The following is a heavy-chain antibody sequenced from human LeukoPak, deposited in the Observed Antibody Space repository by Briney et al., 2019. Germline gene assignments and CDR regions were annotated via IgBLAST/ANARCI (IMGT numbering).Heavy chain of an antibody. CDR3: ARYYYGSGSYSFADY. J-gene: IGHJ4*02. V-gene: IGHV3-53*01. CDR2: LFSGGST. D-gene: IGHD3-10*01. Sequence: PGGSLRLSCAASGFTVSSNYMSWVRQAPGKGLEWVSALFSGGSTYYADSVKGRFTISRDNSRNTLYLQMNSLRAEDTAVYYCARYYYGSGSYSFADYWGQGTLVTVSS. CDR1: GFTVSSNY.